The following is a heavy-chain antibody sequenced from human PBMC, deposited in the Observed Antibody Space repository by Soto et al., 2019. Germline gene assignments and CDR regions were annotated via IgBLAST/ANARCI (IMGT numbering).Heavy chain of an antibody. CDR3: ARDLLLYCRGDCNFDF. CDR1: GFIFSRYG. Sequence: QVQLVESGGGVVQSGGSLRLSCGGSGFIFSRYGMHWVRQAPGKGLEWVTGISYDGGERFYADSVKGRFTISRDNSKNRLDLQMSSLRPEDTAVYYCARDLLLYCRGDCNFDFWGQGTLVTVSS. J-gene: IGHJ4*02. V-gene: IGHV3-30*03. CDR2: ISYDGGER. D-gene: IGHD2-21*02.